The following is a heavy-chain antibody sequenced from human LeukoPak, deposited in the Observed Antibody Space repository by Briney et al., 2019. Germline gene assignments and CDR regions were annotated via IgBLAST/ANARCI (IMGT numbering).Heavy chain of an antibody. Sequence: SETLSLTCAVYGGSFSGYYWSWISQPPGKGLEWIGVINHSGSTNYNPSLKSRVTISVDTSKNQFSLKLSSVTAADTAVYYCARGSSMVRGVSYYYYYYGMDVWGQGTTVTVSS. CDR2: INHSGST. J-gene: IGHJ6*02. D-gene: IGHD3-10*01. V-gene: IGHV4-34*01. CDR1: GGSFSGYY. CDR3: ARGSSMVRGVSYYYYYYGMDV.